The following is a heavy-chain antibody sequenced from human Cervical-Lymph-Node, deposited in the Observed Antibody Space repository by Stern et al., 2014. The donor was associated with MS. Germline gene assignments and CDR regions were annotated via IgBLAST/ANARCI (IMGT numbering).Heavy chain of an antibody. CDR1: GYNFTHYG. CDR3: ARLIVAVTGGLWIDP. CDR2: INTHTGKA. Sequence: QVQLMQSGSALKKPGASVKVSCKTSGYNFTHYGINWVRQAPGQGLEWMGWINTHTGKATYAQGFIGRFVFSLDTSVTSAYLQISSLKTEDTAMYYCARLIVAVTGGLWIDPWGQGTLVIVSS. D-gene: IGHD2-21*02. V-gene: IGHV7-4-1*01. J-gene: IGHJ5*02.